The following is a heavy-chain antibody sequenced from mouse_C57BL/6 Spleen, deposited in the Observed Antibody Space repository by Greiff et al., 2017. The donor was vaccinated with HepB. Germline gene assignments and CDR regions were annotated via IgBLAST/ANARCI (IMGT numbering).Heavy chain of an antibody. V-gene: IGHV5-9-1*02. CDR2: ISSGGDYI. D-gene: IGHD1-1*01. CDR3: KRITTVVAHWYFDV. CDR1: GFTFSSYA. Sequence: EVMLVESGEGLVKPGGSLKLSCAASGFTFSSYAMSWVRQTPEKRLEWVAYISSGGDYIYYADTVKGRFTISRDNARNTLYLQMSSLKSEDTAMYYCKRITTVVAHWYFDVWGTGTTVTVSS. J-gene: IGHJ1*03.